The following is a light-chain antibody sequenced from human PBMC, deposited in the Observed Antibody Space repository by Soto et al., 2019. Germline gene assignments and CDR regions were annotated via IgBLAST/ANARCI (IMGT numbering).Light chain of an antibody. V-gene: IGKV1D-13*01. J-gene: IGKJ1*01. CDR3: QQFNNYWP. CDR1: QGISSA. Sequence: AIQLTQSPSSLSASVGDRVTITCRASQGISSALAWYQQKPGKATKLLIYDASSLESGVPSRFSGSGSGTDFTLTISSLQPEDFATYYCQQFNNYWPFGQGTKVEIK. CDR2: DAS.